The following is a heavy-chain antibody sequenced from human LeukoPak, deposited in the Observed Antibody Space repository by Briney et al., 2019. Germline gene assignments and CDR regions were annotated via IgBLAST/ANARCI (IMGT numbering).Heavy chain of an antibody. CDR3: ARDSSGWYED. V-gene: IGHV3-7*01. Sequence: PGGSLRLSCAASGFTFSSYAMSWVRQAPGKGLEWVANIKQDGSEKYYVDSVKGRFTISRDNAKNSLYLQMNSLRAEDTAVYYCARDSSGWYEDWGQGTLVTVSS. CDR1: GFTFSSYA. CDR2: IKQDGSEK. J-gene: IGHJ4*02. D-gene: IGHD6-19*01.